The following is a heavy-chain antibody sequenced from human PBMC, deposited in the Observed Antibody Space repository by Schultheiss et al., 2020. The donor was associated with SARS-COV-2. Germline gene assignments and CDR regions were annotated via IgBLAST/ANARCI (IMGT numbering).Heavy chain of an antibody. CDR3: ARDLMGIQRSGMDV. CDR1: GFTFSSYG. D-gene: IGHD7-27*01. Sequence: GESLKISCAASGFTFSSYGMHWVRQAPGKGLEWVAVISYDGSNKYYADSVKGRFTISRDNAKNTLYLQMNSLRAEDTAVYYCARDLMGIQRSGMDVWGQGTTVTVSS. CDR2: ISYDGSNK. J-gene: IGHJ6*02. V-gene: IGHV3-30*03.